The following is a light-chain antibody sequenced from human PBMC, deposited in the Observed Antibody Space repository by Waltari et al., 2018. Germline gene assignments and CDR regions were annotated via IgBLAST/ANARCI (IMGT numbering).Light chain of an antibody. J-gene: IGKJ5*01. V-gene: IGKV2-28*01. CDR3: MQALQFPF. Sequence: IVMTQSPHSLTVTPGEPASIPCRSSQSLLHSNGYHYLDWYLQKAGQSPQLLIYWGSHRASGVPDRFSGSGSGTDFTLKISRVEAEDVGVYYCMQALQFPFFGQGTRLEIK. CDR2: WGS. CDR1: QSLLHSNGYHY.